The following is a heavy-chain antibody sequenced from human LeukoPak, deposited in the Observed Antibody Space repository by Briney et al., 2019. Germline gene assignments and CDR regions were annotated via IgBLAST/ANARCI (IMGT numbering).Heavy chain of an antibody. Sequence: KPSETLSLTCAVYGGSFSNYYWSWIRQPPGKGLEWIGEINDSGTINYNPSLMSRVTISVDKSKNQFSPKLSSVTAADTAVYYCARRWNYGRNYYIDVWGKGATVSVSS. V-gene: IGHV4-34*01. J-gene: IGHJ6*03. CDR2: INDSGTI. CDR3: ARRWNYGRNYYIDV. CDR1: GGSFSNYY. D-gene: IGHD1-7*01.